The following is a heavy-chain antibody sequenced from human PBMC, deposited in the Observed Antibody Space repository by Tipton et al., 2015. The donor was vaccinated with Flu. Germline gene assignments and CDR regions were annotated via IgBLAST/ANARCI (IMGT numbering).Heavy chain of an antibody. CDR2: IWNDGSKK. D-gene: IGHD2-15*01. V-gene: IGHV3-33*03. CDR1: GFTFSRYG. Sequence: RSLRLSCAASGFTFSRYGMHWVRQAPGKGLEWVALIWNDGSKKYYADSVRGRFTISRDNSNNTLYLQMSSLRAEDTALYYCATSQGGGCRSGNCYSGWVDPWGQGTPVTVSS. J-gene: IGHJ5*02. CDR3: ATSQGGGCRSGNCYSGWVDP.